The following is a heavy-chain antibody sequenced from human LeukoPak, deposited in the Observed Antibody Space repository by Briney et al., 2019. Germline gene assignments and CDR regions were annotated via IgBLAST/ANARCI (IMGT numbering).Heavy chain of an antibody. D-gene: IGHD3-22*01. Sequence: SETLSLTCTVSGGSISSGGYYWSWIRQHPGKGLEWIGYIYYSGSTYYNPSLKSRVTISVDTSKNQFSLKLSSVTAADTAVYYCARASSLYDSSGYYLRTFYFDYWGQGTLVTVSS. CDR3: ARASSLYDSSGYYLRTFYFDY. J-gene: IGHJ4*02. CDR1: GGSISSGGYY. V-gene: IGHV4-31*03. CDR2: IYYSGST.